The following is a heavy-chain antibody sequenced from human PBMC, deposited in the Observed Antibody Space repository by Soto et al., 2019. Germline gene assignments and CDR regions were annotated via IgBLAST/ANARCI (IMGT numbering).Heavy chain of an antibody. J-gene: IGHJ4*02. V-gene: IGHV3-23*01. Sequence: GGSLRLSCSASGFTFSSYAMSWVRQAPGKGLEWVSAISGSGGGTYYADSVKGRFTISRDNSKNTLYLQMNSLRAEDTAVYYCATRDSSGHYYCWVHWGQGTLVTV. D-gene: IGHD3-22*01. CDR1: GFTFSSYA. CDR3: ATRDSSGHYYCWVH. CDR2: ISGSGGGT.